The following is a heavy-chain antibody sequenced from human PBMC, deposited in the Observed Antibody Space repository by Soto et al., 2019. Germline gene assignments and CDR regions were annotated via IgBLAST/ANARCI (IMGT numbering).Heavy chain of an antibody. CDR2: IWYDGSNK. CDR3: ARDRFWQWLIAFDI. Sequence: ESGGGVVQPGRSLRLSCAASGFTFSSYGMHWVRQAPGKGLEWVAVIWYDGSNKYYADSVKGRFTISRDNSKNTLYLQMNSLRAEDTAVYYCARDRFWQWLIAFDIWGQGTMVTVSS. CDR1: GFTFSSYG. D-gene: IGHD3-3*01. J-gene: IGHJ3*02. V-gene: IGHV3-33*01.